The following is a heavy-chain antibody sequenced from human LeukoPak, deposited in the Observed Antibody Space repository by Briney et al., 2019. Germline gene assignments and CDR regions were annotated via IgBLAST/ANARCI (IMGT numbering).Heavy chain of an antibody. V-gene: IGHV3-53*05. CDR1: GFTVSSSY. J-gene: IGHJ4*02. CDR3: ARDPLGQPTYYFDY. CDR2: FYRGDST. Sequence: PGGSLRLSCAASGFTVSSSYMYWVRQAPGKGLEWVSFFYRGDSTYYAESVRGRFTISRDNSKNTLYLQMNSLRAEDTAVYYCARDPLGQPTYYFDYWGQGTLVTVSS. D-gene: IGHD6-13*01.